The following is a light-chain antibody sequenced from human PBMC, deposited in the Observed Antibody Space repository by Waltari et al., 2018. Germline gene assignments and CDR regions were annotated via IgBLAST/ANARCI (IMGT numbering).Light chain of an antibody. CDR1: QSVRGS. V-gene: IGKV3-20*01. CDR2: GAS. CDR3: QHYVRLPAT. Sequence: EIVLTQSPGTLSLSPGERATLSCRASQSVRGSLAWYQQKAGQAPRLLIYGASSGATGIPDRFSGSGSGTDFSLTISRLEPEDFAVYYCQHYVRLPATFGQGTKVEI. J-gene: IGKJ1*01.